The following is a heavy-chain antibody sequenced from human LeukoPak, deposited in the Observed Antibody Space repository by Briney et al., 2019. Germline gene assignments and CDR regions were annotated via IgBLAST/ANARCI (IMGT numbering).Heavy chain of an antibody. V-gene: IGHV5-51*01. CDR3: ARTTSEDAFDI. Sequence: HGESLKISCKASGYSFTTYWIGWVRQMPGKGLEWMGIIYPADSAAKYSPSFQGQVTISVDKSISTAYLQWSRLKASDTAMYYCARTTSEDAFDIWGQGTMVTVSS. CDR2: IYPADSAA. D-gene: IGHD1-26*01. J-gene: IGHJ3*02. CDR1: GYSFTTYW.